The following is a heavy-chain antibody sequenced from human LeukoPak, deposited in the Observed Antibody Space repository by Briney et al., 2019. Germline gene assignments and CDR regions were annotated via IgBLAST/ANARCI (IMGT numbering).Heavy chain of an antibody. J-gene: IGHJ6*02. D-gene: IGHD2/OR15-2a*01. CDR3: AKEGYFMGSFYYYGMDV. V-gene: IGHV3-30*02. CDR2: IRYDGSNK. CDR1: GFTFSSYG. Sequence: GGSLRLSCAASGFTFSSYGMHWVRQAPGKGLEWVAFIRYDGSNKYYADSVKGRFTISRDNSKNTLYLQMNSLRAEDTAVYYCAKEGYFMGSFYYYGMDVWGQGTTVTVSS.